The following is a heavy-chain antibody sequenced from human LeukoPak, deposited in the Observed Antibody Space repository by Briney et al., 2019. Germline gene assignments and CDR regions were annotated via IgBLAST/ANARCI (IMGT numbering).Heavy chain of an antibody. CDR1: AGSSSSYY. V-gene: IGHV4-4*07. D-gene: IGHD1-26*01. Sequence: SETLSLTSTVSAGSSSSYYWSWIRQPAGQGLEWIGRIYTSGSTNYNASLKSRVSMSVDTSKNQFYLKLSSVTAEDTAVFYCARENSGSYREFDYWGQGTLVTVSS. CDR3: ARENSGSYREFDY. J-gene: IGHJ4*02. CDR2: IYTSGST.